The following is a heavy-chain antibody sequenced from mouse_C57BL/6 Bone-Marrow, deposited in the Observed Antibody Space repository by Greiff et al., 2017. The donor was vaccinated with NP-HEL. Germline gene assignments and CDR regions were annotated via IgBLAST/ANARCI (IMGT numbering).Heavy chain of an antibody. V-gene: IGHV5-4*01. CDR3: ARDEGGY. J-gene: IGHJ4*01. D-gene: IGHD1-1*02. CDR2: ISDGGSYT. Sequence: EVKLMESGGGLVKPGGSLKLSCAASGFTFSSYAMSWVRQTPEKRLEWVATISDGGSYTYYPDNVKGRFTISRDNAKNNLYLQMSHLKSEDTAMYYCARDEGGYWGQGTSVTVSS. CDR1: GFTFSSYA.